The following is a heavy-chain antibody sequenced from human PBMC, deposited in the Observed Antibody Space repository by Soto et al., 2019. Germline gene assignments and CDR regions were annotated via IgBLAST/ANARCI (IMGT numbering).Heavy chain of an antibody. Sequence: GGSLRLSCAASGFTFSSYDMHCVRQATGKGLEWVSAIGTAGDTYYPGSVKGRFTISRENAKNSLYLQMNSLRAGDTAVYYCARVMCSGGSCYFGAAFDIWGQGTMVTVSS. J-gene: IGHJ3*02. V-gene: IGHV3-13*01. CDR2: IGTAGDT. D-gene: IGHD2-15*01. CDR1: GFTFSSYD. CDR3: ARVMCSGGSCYFGAAFDI.